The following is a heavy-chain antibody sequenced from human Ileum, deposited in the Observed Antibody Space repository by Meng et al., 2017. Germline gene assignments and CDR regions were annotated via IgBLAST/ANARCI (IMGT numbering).Heavy chain of an antibody. Sequence: QMQVPEPGPGLVRPSQTLSLPCTVSGASVSSNKDGGGWIRQPPGKGLEWIGYGSTNHNPSLKSRVTISVDTSKNQFFLPLNSVTAADTVIYYCARDHWGSLDYWGQGILVTVSS. CDR2: GST. D-gene: IGHD7-27*01. CDR3: ARDHWGSLDY. CDR1: GASVSSNKDG. V-gene: IGHV4-61*01. J-gene: IGHJ4*02.